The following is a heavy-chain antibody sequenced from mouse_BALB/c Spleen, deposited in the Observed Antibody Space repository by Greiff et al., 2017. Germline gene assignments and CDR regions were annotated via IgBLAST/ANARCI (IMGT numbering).Heavy chain of an antibody. Sequence: DVHLVESGGDLVKPGGSLKLSCAASGFTFSSYDMSWVRQTPDKRLVWVANISSGGGYTYYPDSVKGRFTISRDNAKNTVYLQMSSLTSEDTAMYYCARLGAYYDYSPYDYAMDYWGQGTSVTVSS. D-gene: IGHD2-4*01. CDR2: ISSGGGYT. J-gene: IGHJ4*01. V-gene: IGHV5-6*01. CDR1: GFTFSSYD. CDR3: ARLGAYYDYSPYDYAMDY.